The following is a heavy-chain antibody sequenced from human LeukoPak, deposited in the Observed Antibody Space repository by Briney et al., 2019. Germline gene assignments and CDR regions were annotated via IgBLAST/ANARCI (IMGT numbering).Heavy chain of an antibody. V-gene: IGHV3-7*02. Sequence: GGSLRLSCAASGFTFTSYSMTWVRQAPGRGLEWVARIKEDGSHIYYVDSVKGRFTISRDNAKKSLYLQMNSLRDEDTAVYYCARQLVVVNEDFWGQGTLVTVSS. CDR3: ARQLVVVNEDF. J-gene: IGHJ4*02. D-gene: IGHD3-22*01. CDR1: GFTFTSYS. CDR2: IKEDGSHI.